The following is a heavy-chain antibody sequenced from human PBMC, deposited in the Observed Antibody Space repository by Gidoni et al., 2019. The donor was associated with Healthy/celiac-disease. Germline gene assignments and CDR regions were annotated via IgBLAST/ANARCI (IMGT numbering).Heavy chain of an antibody. V-gene: IGHV3-30*18. Sequence: VQLAESGGSVVQPRGSPGISCGASGFTFSSYGMHWVRQAPGKGLEWVAVISYDGSNNYYADSVKGRFTISRDNSKNTLYLQMNSLRAEDTAVYYCAKDLDVSNFDYWGQGTLVTVSS. CDR3: AKDLDVSNFDY. CDR1: GFTFSSYG. CDR2: ISYDGSNN. J-gene: IGHJ4*02.